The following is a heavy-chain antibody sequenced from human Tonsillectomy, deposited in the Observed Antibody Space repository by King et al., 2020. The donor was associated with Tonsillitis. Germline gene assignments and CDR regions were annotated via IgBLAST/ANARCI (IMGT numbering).Heavy chain of an antibody. Sequence: VQLVESGGGLIQPGGSLRLSCAASGFIVSSNYMSWVRQAPGKGLEWVSVIYSGGSTYYADSAKGRFTISRDNSKNTLYLQMKSLRAEDTAVYYCARDVAAAGFLWDWGQGTLVTVSS. V-gene: IGHV3-53*01. CDR1: GFIVSSNY. J-gene: IGHJ4*02. CDR3: ARDVAAAGFLWD. CDR2: IYSGGST. D-gene: IGHD6-13*01.